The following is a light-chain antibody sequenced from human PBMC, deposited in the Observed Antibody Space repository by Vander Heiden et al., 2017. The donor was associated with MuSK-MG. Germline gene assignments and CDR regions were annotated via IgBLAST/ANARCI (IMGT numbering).Light chain of an antibody. CDR2: AAS. Sequence: DIQMTQSPSSLSASVGDRVTIACRASQSISGYLSWYQQKPGKAPKLLIYAASDLQSGVSSRFSGSGSGTDFTLTISGLEPEDFTIYYCQQSYAIPITFGHGTRVDIK. CDR1: QSISGY. V-gene: IGKV1-39*01. J-gene: IGKJ3*01. CDR3: QQSYAIPIT.